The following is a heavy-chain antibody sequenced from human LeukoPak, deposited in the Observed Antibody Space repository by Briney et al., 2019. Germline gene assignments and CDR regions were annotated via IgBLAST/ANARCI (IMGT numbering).Heavy chain of an antibody. V-gene: IGHV3-30*02. Sequence: GGSLRLSCAASGFTFSSYAMYWVRQAPGKGLEWVAFIRYDGNIKHYADSVKGRFTISRDSSKNTLHLQMNSLRPEDTAVYYCAKGGSSSWDYFDYWGQGTLVTVSS. CDR2: IRYDGNIK. CDR3: AKGGSSSWDYFDY. J-gene: IGHJ4*02. D-gene: IGHD6-13*01. CDR1: GFTFSSYA.